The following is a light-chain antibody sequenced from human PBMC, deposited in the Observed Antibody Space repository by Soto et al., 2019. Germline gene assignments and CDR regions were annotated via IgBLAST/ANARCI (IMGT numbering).Light chain of an antibody. CDR1: QSVSSN. V-gene: IGKV3-15*01. Sequence: EIVLMQTPATLAVSRRRGATGSCRASQSVSSNLAWYQQKPGQAPRLLIYGASTRATGIPARFSGSGSGTEFTLTLRSLQSEDFAVYYCQQYNNWPRTFGQGTKVDIK. J-gene: IGKJ1*01. CDR3: QQYNNWPRT. CDR2: GAS.